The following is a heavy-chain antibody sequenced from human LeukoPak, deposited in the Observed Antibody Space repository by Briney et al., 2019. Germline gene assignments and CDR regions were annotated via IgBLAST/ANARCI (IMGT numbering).Heavy chain of an antibody. J-gene: IGHJ4*02. V-gene: IGHV3-48*03. CDR2: ISSSGSTI. CDR1: GFTFSSYE. CDR3: ARDCSSTSCPDFDY. D-gene: IGHD2-2*01. Sequence: PGGPLRLSCAASGFTFSSYEMNWVRQAPGKGLEWVSYISSSGSTIYYADSVKGRFTISRDNAKNSLYLQMNSLRAEDTAVYYCARDCSSTSCPDFDYWGQGTLVTVSS.